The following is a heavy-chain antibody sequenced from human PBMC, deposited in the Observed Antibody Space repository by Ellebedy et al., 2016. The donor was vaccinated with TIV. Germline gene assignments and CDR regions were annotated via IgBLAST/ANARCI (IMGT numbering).Heavy chain of an antibody. V-gene: IGHV3-23*01. CDR3: ARDQGSGWGAFDY. CDR1: GFMFSTFA. J-gene: IGHJ4*02. Sequence: GESLKISCSASGFMFSTFAMSWVRQAPGKGLEWVSTIPGTGGGSTYYADSVKGRFTISRANSKNKLYLQMNSLRAEDTAVYYCARDQGSGWGAFDYWGQGTLATVSS. CDR2: IPGTGGGST. D-gene: IGHD6-19*01.